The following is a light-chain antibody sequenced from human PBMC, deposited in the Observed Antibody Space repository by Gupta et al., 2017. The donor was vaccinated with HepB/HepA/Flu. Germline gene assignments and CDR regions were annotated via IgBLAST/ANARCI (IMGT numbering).Light chain of an antibody. CDR3: ASYTGSDTFVV. CDR2: EVN. Sequence: QSALTQPASVSGSPGQSITFSCTGTSADIGTYDLVSWYQQHPGKAPKLMIYEVNRRPSGVSDRFSGSNSGNTASLTTTGLQAEDEADYYCASYTGSDTFVVFGGGTRLTVL. V-gene: IGLV2-23*02. CDR1: SADIGTYDL. J-gene: IGLJ2*01.